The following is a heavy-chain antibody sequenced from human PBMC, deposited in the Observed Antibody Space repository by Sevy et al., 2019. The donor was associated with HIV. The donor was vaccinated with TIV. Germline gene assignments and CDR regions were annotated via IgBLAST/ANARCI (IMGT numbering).Heavy chain of an antibody. CDR3: AGGDTTMITDLDY. D-gene: IGHD3-16*01. V-gene: IGHV3-23*01. CDR2: VTSDGTT. Sequence: GGSVRLSCAASGLTLTTTGMSWVRQAPGKGVEWVAGVTSDGTTYYADSVRDRFTVSRDNSKNTLYLQLNSLRADDTAVFYCAGGDTTMITDLDYWGQGTLVTVSS. CDR1: GLTLTTTG. J-gene: IGHJ4*02.